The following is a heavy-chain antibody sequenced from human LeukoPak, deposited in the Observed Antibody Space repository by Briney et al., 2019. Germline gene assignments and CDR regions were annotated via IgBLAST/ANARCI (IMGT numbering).Heavy chain of an antibody. V-gene: IGHV3-21*01. D-gene: IGHD5-18*01. CDR1: GFTFSSYS. J-gene: IGHJ6*03. CDR2: ISSSSSYI. Sequence: PGGSLRLSCAASGFTFSSYSMNWVRQAPGKGLEWVSSISSSSSYIYYADSVKGRFTISRDNAKNSLYLQMNSLRAEDTAVYYCARDGVRQLWLSGYYYMDVWGKGTTVTVSS. CDR3: ARDGVRQLWLSGYYYMDV.